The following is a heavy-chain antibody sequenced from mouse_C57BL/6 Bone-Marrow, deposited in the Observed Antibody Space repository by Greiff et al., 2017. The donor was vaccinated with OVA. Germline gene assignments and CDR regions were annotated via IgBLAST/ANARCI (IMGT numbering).Heavy chain of an antibody. V-gene: IGHV5-16*01. CDR3: ARGGNYGFDY. CDR2: INYDGSST. Sequence: DVKLVESEGGLVQPGSSMKLSCTASGFTFSDYYMAWVRQVPEKGLEWVANINYDGSSTYYLDSLKSRFIISRDNAKNILYLQMSSLKSEDTATYCCARGGNYGFDYWGQGTTLTVSS. D-gene: IGHD2-1*01. CDR1: GFTFSDYY. J-gene: IGHJ2*01.